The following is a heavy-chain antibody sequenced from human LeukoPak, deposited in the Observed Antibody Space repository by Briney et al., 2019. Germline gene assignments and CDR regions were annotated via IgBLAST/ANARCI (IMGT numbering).Heavy chain of an antibody. V-gene: IGHV4-59*13. Sequence: SETLSLTCTVSGGSLSDYYWSWIRQPPGKGLEWLGYIYYSGSTKNNPSLKSRVTISVDTSKNQFSLKLSSVSAADTAVYYCARGKFYYGSGSYAIDYWGQGTLVTVSS. J-gene: IGHJ4*02. CDR3: ARGKFYYGSGSYAIDY. CDR1: GGSLSDYY. D-gene: IGHD3-10*01. CDR2: IYYSGST.